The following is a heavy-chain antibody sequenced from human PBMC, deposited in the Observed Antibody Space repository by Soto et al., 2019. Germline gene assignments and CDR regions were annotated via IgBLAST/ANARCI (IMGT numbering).Heavy chain of an antibody. Sequence: PGDFLKISFKGSGYSFTSYWIGWVRQMPGKGLEWMGIIYPVYSDTRYSPSFQGQVTISADKSISPAYLQWSSLKASDTAMYYCARLGAIAAAGYYGMAVWGKGTTVTVSS. CDR2: IYPVYSDT. J-gene: IGHJ6*04. CDR1: GYSFTSYW. CDR3: ARLGAIAAAGYYGMAV. V-gene: IGHV5-51*01. D-gene: IGHD6-13*01.